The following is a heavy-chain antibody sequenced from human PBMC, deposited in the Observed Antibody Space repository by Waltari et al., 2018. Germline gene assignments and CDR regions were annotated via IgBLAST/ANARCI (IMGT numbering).Heavy chain of an antibody. CDR3: AKDGSLWFGEPTYCYMDV. D-gene: IGHD3-10*01. Sequence: EVQLVESGGVVVQPGGSLRLSCAASGFTFDDYAMHWVRQAPGKGLEWVSLISWDGGSTYYADSVKGRFTISRDNSKNSLYLQINSLRAEDTALYYCAKDGSLWFGEPTYCYMDVWGKGTTVTVSS. CDR2: ISWDGGST. V-gene: IGHV3-43D*04. CDR1: GFTFDDYA. J-gene: IGHJ6*03.